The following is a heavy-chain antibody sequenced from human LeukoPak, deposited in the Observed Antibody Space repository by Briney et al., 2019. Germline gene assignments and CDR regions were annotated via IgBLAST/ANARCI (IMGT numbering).Heavy chain of an antibody. CDR2: ISSSSYI. D-gene: IGHD3-10*01. CDR1: GFTFSSYS. V-gene: IGHV3-21*01. J-gene: IGHJ4*02. CDR3: ARVIWFRESDY. Sequence: GGSLRLSCAASGFTFSSYSMNWVRQAPGKGLEWVSSISSSSYIYYADSVKGPFTISRDNAKNSLYLQMNSLRAEDTAVYYCARVIWFRESDYWGQGTLVTVSS.